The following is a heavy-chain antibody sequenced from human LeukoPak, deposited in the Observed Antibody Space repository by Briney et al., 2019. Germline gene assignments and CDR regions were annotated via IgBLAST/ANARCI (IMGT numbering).Heavy chain of an antibody. CDR2: IIPIFGTA. J-gene: IGHJ5*02. CDR3: ARDSDRYCSSTSCYFRWFDP. V-gene: IGHV1-69*13. CDR1: GGTLSSYA. D-gene: IGHD2-2*01. Sequence: ASVKVSCKASGGTLSSYAISWVRQAPGQGLEWMGGIIPIFGTANYAQKFQGRVTITADESTSTAYMELSSLRSEDTAVYYCARDSDRYCSSTSCYFRWFDPWGQGTLVTVSS.